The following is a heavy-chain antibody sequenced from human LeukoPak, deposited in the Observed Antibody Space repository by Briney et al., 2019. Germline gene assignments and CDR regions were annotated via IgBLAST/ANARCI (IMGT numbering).Heavy chain of an antibody. CDR2: INSNGGTT. D-gene: IGHD3-22*01. CDR3: ARGDSSGFDF. CDR1: GFTFSSYW. V-gene: IGHV3-74*01. Sequence: GGSLRLSCAASGFTFSSYWMQWVRQAPGKGLVWVSRINSNGGTTRYADSVQGRFTTSRDNAKNTLYLQMNSLRAEDTAAYYCARGDSSGFDFWGQGTLVAISS. J-gene: IGHJ4*02.